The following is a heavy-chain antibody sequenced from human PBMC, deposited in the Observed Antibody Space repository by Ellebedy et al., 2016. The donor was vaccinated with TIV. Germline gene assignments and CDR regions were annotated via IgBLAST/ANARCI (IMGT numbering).Heavy chain of an antibody. CDR1: GGSISSNNW. J-gene: IGHJ4*02. D-gene: IGHD4-17*01. CDR2: IYHSGTT. V-gene: IGHV4-4*02. CDR3: ARYVTNGLYFDC. Sequence: SETLSLTCAVSGGSISSNNWWSWVRQPPGKGLEWIGEIYHSGTTNYNPSLKSRVTIAVDKSKNQFSLKLTSVTAADTAVYYCARYVTNGLYFDCWGQGTLVTVSS.